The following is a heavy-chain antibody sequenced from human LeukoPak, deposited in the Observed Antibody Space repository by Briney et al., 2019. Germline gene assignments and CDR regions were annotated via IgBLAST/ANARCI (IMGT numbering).Heavy chain of an antibody. CDR2: IKSDGSIT. CDR1: GFTFSSYW. D-gene: IGHD3-10*01. V-gene: IGHV3-74*03. J-gene: IGHJ4*02. CDR3: AKDPGDY. Sequence: PGGSLRLSCAASGFTFSSYWMHWVRQAPGKGLVWVSRIKSDGSITEYADSVKGRFTISRDNAKNTLLLQMNSLRAEDTAVYYCAKDPGDYWGQGTLVSVSS.